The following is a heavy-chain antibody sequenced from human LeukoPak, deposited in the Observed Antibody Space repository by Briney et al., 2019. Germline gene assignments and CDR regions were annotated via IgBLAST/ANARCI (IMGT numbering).Heavy chain of an antibody. CDR2: IYYSGST. CDR3: ARDLAGEGQWLGGLADY. CDR1: GGSISSSSYY. Sequence: MSSETLSLTCTVSGGSISSSSYYWGWIRQPPGKGLEWIGSIYYSGSTYYNPSLKSRVTISVDTSKNQFSLKLSSVTAADTAVYYCARDLAGEGQWLGGLADYWGQGTLVTVSS. J-gene: IGHJ4*02. D-gene: IGHD6-19*01. V-gene: IGHV4-39*07.